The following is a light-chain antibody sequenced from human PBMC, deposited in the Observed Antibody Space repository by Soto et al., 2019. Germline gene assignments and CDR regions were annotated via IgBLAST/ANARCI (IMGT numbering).Light chain of an antibody. CDR3: QQYNSYWT. CDR1: QSISSW. V-gene: IGKV1-5*01. J-gene: IGKJ1*01. CDR2: DAS. Sequence: DIQMTQSPSTLSASLGDKVTITCRATQSISSWLAWYQQKPGKAPKVLIYDASTLKSGVPSRFSGSGSGTDFTLTISSLQPDDFAIYYCQQYNSYWTFGQGTKVDI.